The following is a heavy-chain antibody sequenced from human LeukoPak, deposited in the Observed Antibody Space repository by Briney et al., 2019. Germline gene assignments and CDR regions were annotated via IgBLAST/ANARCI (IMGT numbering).Heavy chain of an antibody. D-gene: IGHD3-22*01. Sequence: GGSLRLSCAASGFTFSSYGMHWVRQAPGKGLEWVAVIWYDGSNKYYADSVKGRFTISRDNSKNTLYLQMNSLRAEDTAAYYCARDRQYYDSSGYWPIDYWGQGTLVTVSS. V-gene: IGHV3-33*01. CDR2: IWYDGSNK. CDR3: ARDRQYYDSSGYWPIDY. CDR1: GFTFSSYG. J-gene: IGHJ4*02.